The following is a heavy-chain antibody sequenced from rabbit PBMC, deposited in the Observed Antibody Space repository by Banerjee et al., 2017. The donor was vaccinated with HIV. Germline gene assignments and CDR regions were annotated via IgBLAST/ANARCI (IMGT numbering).Heavy chain of an antibody. D-gene: IGHD7-1*01. J-gene: IGHJ4*01. CDR1: GFSFSSSYN. CDR2: IYAGSGTT. CDR3: ARDLTGVTGWNFNL. Sequence: QSLEESGGDLVKPGASLTLTCTASGFSFSSSYNMCWVRQAPGKGLEWIGCIYAGSGTTHYASWAKGRFTISKTSSTTVTLQMTSLTAADTATYFCARDLTGVTGWNFNLWGPGTLVTVS. V-gene: IGHV1S40*01.